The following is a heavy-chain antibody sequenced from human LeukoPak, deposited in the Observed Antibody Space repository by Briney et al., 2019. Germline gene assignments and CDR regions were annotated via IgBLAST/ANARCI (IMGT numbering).Heavy chain of an antibody. CDR2: ISNTGAT. Sequence: PSETLSLTCTVSGVSISSLSWSWIRQPPGGGLESIGSISNTGATNYNPSRKSRVTISVDTSNNEVSLKVTSVNAADTAVYYCARGSDSYGYPYYYYYYMDVWGKGTTVTVSS. CDR3: ARGSDSYGYPYYYYYYMDV. V-gene: IGHV4-59*11. D-gene: IGHD5-18*01. J-gene: IGHJ6*03. CDR1: GVSISSLS.